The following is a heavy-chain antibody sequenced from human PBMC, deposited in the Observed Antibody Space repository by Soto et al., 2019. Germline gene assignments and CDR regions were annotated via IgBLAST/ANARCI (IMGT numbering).Heavy chain of an antibody. V-gene: IGHV6-1*01. J-gene: IGHJ4*02. CDR3: ASCRAIYGAFCAHFDY. CDR2: TYYRSKRYN. D-gene: IGHD2-2*02. CDR1: GDSVSSNRAA. Sequence: SQTLSLTCGISGDSVSSNRAAWNWIRQSPSRGLEWLGRTYYRSKRYNDYAVSVKSRITSNPDTSKNQISMQLNSVTPEDTAVYYCASCRAIYGAFCAHFDYWGLGILVTVSS.